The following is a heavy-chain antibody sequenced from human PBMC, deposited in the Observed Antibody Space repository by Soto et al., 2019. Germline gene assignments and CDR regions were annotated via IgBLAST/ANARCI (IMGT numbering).Heavy chain of an antibody. CDR2: IYYSGST. CDR3: ATHPIRLNYAFDI. V-gene: IGHV4-59*08. D-gene: IGHD4-17*01. J-gene: IGHJ3*02. Sequence: SETLSLTCTVSGGSISSYYWSWIRQPPGKGLEWIGYIYYSGSTNYNPSLKSRVTISVDTSKNQFSLKLSSVTAADTAVYYCATHPIRLNYAFDIWGQGTMVTVSS. CDR1: GGSISSYY.